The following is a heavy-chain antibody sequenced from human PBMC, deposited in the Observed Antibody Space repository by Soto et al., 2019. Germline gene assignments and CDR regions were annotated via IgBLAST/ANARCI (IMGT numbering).Heavy chain of an antibody. CDR2: IWYDGSNK. J-gene: IGHJ6*02. CDR3: ASEYCSGGSCQYYGLDV. CDR1: GFTFSSYG. D-gene: IGHD2-15*01. Sequence: QVQLVESGGGVVQPGRSLRLSCAASGFTFSSYGMHWVRQAPGKGLEWVAVIWYDGSNKYYADSVKGRFTISRDNSKKTPYRQMNSRRAEDTGLYYCASEYCSGGSCQYYGLDVWGQGTTVTVSS. V-gene: IGHV3-33*01.